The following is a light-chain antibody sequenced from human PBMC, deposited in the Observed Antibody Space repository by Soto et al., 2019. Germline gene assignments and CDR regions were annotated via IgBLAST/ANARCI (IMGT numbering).Light chain of an antibody. Sequence: AIQLTQSPSSLSASVGDRVTITCRASQGISSALAWYQQKPGKAPKLLIYDASSLESGVPSRFSGSGSGTDFTLTICSLQPEDFATYYCQQFNSYPPLTFGPGTKVDIK. CDR1: QGISSA. J-gene: IGKJ3*01. CDR2: DAS. CDR3: QQFNSYPPLT. V-gene: IGKV1-13*02.